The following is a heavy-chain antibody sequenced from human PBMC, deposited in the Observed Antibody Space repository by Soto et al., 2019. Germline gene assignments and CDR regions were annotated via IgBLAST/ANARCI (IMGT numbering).Heavy chain of an antibody. D-gene: IGHD1-1*01. V-gene: IGHV3-15*01. CDR2: IKTNADGATT. J-gene: IGHJ4*02. CDR3: TTHVLQVSARMIIFDY. Sequence: EVQLVQSGGGLGRPGGSLRLSCAASGFNFNNSWMSWVRQAPGKGLEWVGRIKTNADGATTDYAAPVKGRFTITRDDSEKTLYLQMSSLRTDDTAVYFCTTHVLQVSARMIIFDYWGQGVLVTVSS. CDR1: GFNFNNSW.